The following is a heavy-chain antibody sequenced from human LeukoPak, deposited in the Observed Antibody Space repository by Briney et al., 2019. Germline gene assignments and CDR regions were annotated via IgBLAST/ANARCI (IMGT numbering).Heavy chain of an antibody. CDR3: ARDRYYDSSGDYYYYMDV. V-gene: IGHV4-4*07. D-gene: IGHD3-22*01. CDR1: GGSISSYY. CDR2: IYTSGST. Sequence: SETLSLTCTDSGGSISSYYWSWIRQPAGKGLEWIGRIYTSGSTNYNPSLKSRVTMSVDTSKNQFSLKLSSVTAADTAVYYCARDRYYDSSGDYYYYMDVWGKGTTVTISS. J-gene: IGHJ6*03.